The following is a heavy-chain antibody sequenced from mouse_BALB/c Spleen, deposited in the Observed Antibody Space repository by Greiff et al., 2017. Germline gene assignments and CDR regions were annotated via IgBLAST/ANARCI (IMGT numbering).Heavy chain of an antibody. CDR3: ARQGGITTDTILWYFDF. Sequence: EVKVVESGGDLVKPGGSLKLSCAASGFTFSSYGMSWVRQTPDKRLEWVATISSGGSYTYYPDSVKGRFTISRDNAKNTLYLQMSSLKSEDTAMYYCARQGGITTDTILWYFDFWGAGTTVTVSS. CDR2: ISSGGSYT. D-gene: IGHD1-2*01. V-gene: IGHV5-6*01. J-gene: IGHJ1*01. CDR1: GFTFSSYG.